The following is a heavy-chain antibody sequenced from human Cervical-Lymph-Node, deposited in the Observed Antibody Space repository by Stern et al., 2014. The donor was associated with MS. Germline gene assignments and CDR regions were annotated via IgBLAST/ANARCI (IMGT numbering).Heavy chain of an antibody. Sequence: MQLVESGPEVKKPGASVKVSCKASGYTFTGYYLHWVRQAPGQGLEWMGWINPYSGATNYAQNSQGRVTMTRDPSISTGYMELSRLRSDDTGVYYCARGGAVVPAAMQNYWGQGTLVTVSS. V-gene: IGHV1-2*02. D-gene: IGHD2-2*01. CDR2: INPYSGAT. CDR1: GYTFTGYY. CDR3: ARGGAVVPAAMQNY. J-gene: IGHJ4*02.